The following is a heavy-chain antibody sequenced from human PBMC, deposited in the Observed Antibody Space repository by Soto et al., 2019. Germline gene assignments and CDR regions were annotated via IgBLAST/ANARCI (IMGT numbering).Heavy chain of an antibody. V-gene: IGHV3-30-3*01. D-gene: IGHD5-18*01. J-gene: IGHJ2*01. Sequence: QGQLVESGGGVVQPGRSLRLSCAASGFTFSSYAMHWVRQAPGKGLEWVAVISYDGSNKYYADSVKGRFTISRDNSKNTLYLQMNSLRAEDTAVYYCARDPLWGTAMVLWYFDLWGRGTLVTVPS. CDR1: GFTFSSYA. CDR3: ARDPLWGTAMVLWYFDL. CDR2: ISYDGSNK.